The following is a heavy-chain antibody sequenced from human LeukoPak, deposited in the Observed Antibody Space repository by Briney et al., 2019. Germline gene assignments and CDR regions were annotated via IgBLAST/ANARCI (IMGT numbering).Heavy chain of an antibody. CDR1: GYTFTTYS. J-gene: IGHJ4*02. V-gene: IGHV7-4-1*02. Sequence: ASVKVSCKASGYTFTTYSMNWVRQAPGQGLEWMGWINTNTGSPAYAQAFTGRFVFSLDTSVSTAYLQISSLKTVDTAVYYCACYDCGDYWGQGTLVTVSS. D-gene: IGHD2-2*01. CDR3: ACYDCGDY. CDR2: INTNTGSP.